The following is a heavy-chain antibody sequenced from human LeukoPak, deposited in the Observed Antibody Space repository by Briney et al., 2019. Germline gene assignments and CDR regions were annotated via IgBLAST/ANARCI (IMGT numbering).Heavy chain of an antibody. J-gene: IGHJ4*02. CDR1: GFAFSNYW. V-gene: IGHV3-74*01. D-gene: IGHD3-22*01. CDR2: MSRDGRTT. CDR3: ASPLDSSGYFYV. Sequence: GGSLRLSCAASGFAFSNYWMDWVRQSPGKGLVWVSRMSRDGRTTIYADSVKGRFTISRDNAKNTLYLKMNSLRAEDTAVYYCASPLDSSGYFYVWGQGTLVTVSS.